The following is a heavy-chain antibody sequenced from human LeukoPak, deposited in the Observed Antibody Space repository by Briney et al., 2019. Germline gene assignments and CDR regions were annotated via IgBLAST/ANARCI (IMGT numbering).Heavy chain of an antibody. CDR3: ARRMATVTDAFDI. J-gene: IGHJ3*02. CDR1: GDSLTSHF. Sequence: PSETLSLTCNVSGDSLTSHFWSWIRQTPGKGLERIGYVFHSGTTNYSPSLKSRVTISLDTSKKQFYLRLASVTAADTAVYYCARRMATVTDAFDIWGRGTMVSVSS. D-gene: IGHD5-24*01. V-gene: IGHV4-59*08. CDR2: VFHSGTT.